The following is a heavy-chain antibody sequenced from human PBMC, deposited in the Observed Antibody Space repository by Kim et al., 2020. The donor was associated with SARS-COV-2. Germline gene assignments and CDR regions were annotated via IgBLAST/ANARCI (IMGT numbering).Heavy chain of an antibody. D-gene: IGHD6-13*01. V-gene: IGHV4-59*13. CDR1: GGSISSYY. CDR3: VRATEGYTSSWYIDY. J-gene: IGHJ4*02. Sequence: SETLSLTCTVSGGSISSYYWSWIRQPPGKGLEWIGYIYYSGSTNYNPSLKSRVTISVDTSTNQFSLKLSSVTAADTAVYYCVRATEGYTSSWYIDYWGQGTLVTVSS. CDR2: IYYSGST.